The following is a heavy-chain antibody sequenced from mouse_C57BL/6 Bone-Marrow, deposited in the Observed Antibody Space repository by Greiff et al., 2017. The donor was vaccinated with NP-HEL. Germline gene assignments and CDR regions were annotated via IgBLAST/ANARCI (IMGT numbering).Heavy chain of an antibody. CDR3: TTLMAPFAY. J-gene: IGHJ3*01. CDR2: IDPENGDT. D-gene: IGHD1-1*02. CDR1: GFNIKDDY. V-gene: IGHV14-4*01. Sequence: EVQLHQSGAELVRPGASVKLSCTASGFNIKDDYMHWVKQRPEQGLEWIGWIDPENGDTEYASKFQGKATITADTSSNTAYLQLSSLTSEDTAVYYCTTLMAPFAYWGQGTRVTVSA.